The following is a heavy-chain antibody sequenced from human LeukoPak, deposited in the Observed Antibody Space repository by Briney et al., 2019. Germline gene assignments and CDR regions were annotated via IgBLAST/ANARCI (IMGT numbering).Heavy chain of an antibody. J-gene: IGHJ4*02. D-gene: IGHD5-24*01. CDR2: ISGSSGST. CDR3: AKDWGDGYTHGTFDY. CDR1: GFTFSSYA. Sequence: QPGGSLRLSCAASGFTFSSYAMSWVRQAPGKGLEWVSAISGSSGSTYYADSVKGRFTISRDNSKNTLYLQMNSLRAEDTAVYYCAKDWGDGYTHGTFDYWGQGTLVTVSS. V-gene: IGHV3-23*01.